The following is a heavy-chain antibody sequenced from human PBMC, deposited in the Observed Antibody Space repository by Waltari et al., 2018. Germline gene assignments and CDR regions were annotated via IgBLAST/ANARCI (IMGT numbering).Heavy chain of an antibody. D-gene: IGHD2-2*01. CDR2: ISTGGSYI. V-gene: IGHV3-21*06. CDR3: ARDLSSPGNYFDS. CDR1: GFILNKHS. J-gene: IGHJ4*02. Sequence: EVQLVESGGGLVKPGGSLRLSGGGSGFILNKHSFSWVRQAPGKGLEWVPAISTGGSYIYYSDSVKGRFTISRDNAKNSLFLQLDSLRAEDTAIYFCARDLSSPGNYFDSWGQGTLVTVSS.